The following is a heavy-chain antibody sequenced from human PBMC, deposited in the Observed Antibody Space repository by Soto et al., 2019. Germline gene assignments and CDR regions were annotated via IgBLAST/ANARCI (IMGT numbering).Heavy chain of an antibody. CDR1: GFTFGDYS. Sequence: GSLRLSCTTSGFTFGDYSMSWFRQAPGKGLEWVGFIRSKAYDGTTEYAASVKGRLTISRDDSKSIAYLQMNSLKTEDTAVYYCTRGGTSYYYYYMDVWGKGTTVTVS. CDR2: IRSKAYDGTT. D-gene: IGHD1-26*01. CDR3: TRGGTSYYYYYMDV. J-gene: IGHJ6*03. V-gene: IGHV3-49*03.